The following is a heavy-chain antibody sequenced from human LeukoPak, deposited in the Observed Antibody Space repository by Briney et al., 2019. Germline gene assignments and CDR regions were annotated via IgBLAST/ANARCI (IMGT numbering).Heavy chain of an antibody. J-gene: IGHJ4*02. CDR3: ARDRAYRGNYFDY. V-gene: IGHV3-21*01. D-gene: IGHD1-26*01. CDR1: GLTFSSYS. Sequence: GGSPRLSCAASGLTFSSYSMNWVRQAPGKGLEWVSSISSSSSYIYYADSVKGRFTISRDNAKNSLYLQMNSLRAEDTAVYYCARDRAYRGNYFDYWGQGTLVTVSS. CDR2: ISSSSSYI.